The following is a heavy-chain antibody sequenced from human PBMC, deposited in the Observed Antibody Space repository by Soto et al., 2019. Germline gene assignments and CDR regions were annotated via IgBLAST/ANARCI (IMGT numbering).Heavy chain of an antibody. D-gene: IGHD3-3*01. V-gene: IGHV3-30*18. CDR1: GFTFSSHG. J-gene: IGHJ4*02. CDR3: AKLRVLEWEVKASDY. Sequence: QVHLVESGGGVVQPGRSLRLSCAASGFTFSSHGMHWIRQAPGKGLEWVAVIPYDGSHQYYADSVKGPFSISRDNSKKTLYLQMNSMRAEDTAVYYCAKLRVLEWEVKASDYWRQGALVSVSS. CDR2: IPYDGSHQ.